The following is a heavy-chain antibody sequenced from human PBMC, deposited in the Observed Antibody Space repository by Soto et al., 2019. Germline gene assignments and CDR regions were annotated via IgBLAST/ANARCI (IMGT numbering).Heavy chain of an antibody. CDR2: IIPIFGTT. J-gene: IGHJ4*02. D-gene: IGHD2-15*01. CDR3: ARDPRQDCSGETCYYS. CDR1: GGTLSSYV. Sequence: QVQLVQSAAEVKKPGSSVKVSCKASGGTLSSYVISWVRQAPGQGLEWMGGIIPIFGTTTYGEKFQGRVTITADESTSTTYVELSSLKSEDTAVYYCARDPRQDCSGETCYYSWGQGTLVTVSS. V-gene: IGHV1-69*01.